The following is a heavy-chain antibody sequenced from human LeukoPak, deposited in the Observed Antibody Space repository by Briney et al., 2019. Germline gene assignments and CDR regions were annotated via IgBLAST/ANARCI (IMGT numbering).Heavy chain of an antibody. CDR2: INTDGSST. CDR1: GFTFSSYW. CDR3: VTQDIFDY. V-gene: IGHV3-74*01. J-gene: IGHJ4*02. Sequence: GGSLRLSCAASGFTFSSYWMHWVRQAPGEGLVWVSRINTDGSSTSYVDSVKGRFTISRDNAKNTLYLQMNSLRAEDTAVYYCVTQDIFDYWGQGTLVTVSS. D-gene: IGHD2-15*01.